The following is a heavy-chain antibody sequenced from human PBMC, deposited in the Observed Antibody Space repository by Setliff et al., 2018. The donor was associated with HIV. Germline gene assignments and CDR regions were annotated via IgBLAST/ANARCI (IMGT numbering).Heavy chain of an antibody. V-gene: IGHV4-39*01. D-gene: IGHD3-22*01. CDR1: DGSISRTSYY. CDR2: IDNSGST. J-gene: IGHJ3*02. CDR3: ARHSITLVVGVPERDDAFDI. Sequence: SETLSLTCTVSDGSISRTSYYWSWIRQPPGKGLEWIGYIDNSGSTNYNPSLKSRVTISVDTSKNQFSLKLSSVTAADTAVYYCARHSITLVVGVPERDDAFDIWGQGTMVTVSS.